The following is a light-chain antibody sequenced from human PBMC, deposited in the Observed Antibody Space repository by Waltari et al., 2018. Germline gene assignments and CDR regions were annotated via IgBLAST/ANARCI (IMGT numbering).Light chain of an antibody. CDR3: QQYSSFST. V-gene: IGKV1-5*03. CDR2: MAS. CDR1: QSVGTW. Sequence: DIKWTTSLSTRSPLLGARLTISCRASQSVGTWLAWYQQKPGKAPKLLIYMASSLESGVPSRFSGSGSGREFTLTISSLQPDDFATYSCQQYSSFSTFGQGTKVDI. J-gene: IGKJ2*01.